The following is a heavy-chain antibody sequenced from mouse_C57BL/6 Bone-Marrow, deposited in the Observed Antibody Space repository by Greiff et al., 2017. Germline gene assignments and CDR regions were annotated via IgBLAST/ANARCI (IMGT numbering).Heavy chain of an antibody. J-gene: IGHJ1*03. Sequence: EVHLVESGEGLVKPGGSLKLSCAASGFTFSSYAMSWVRQTPEKRLEWVAYISSGGDYIYYADTVKGRFTISRDNARKTLYLQMSRLKSEYTAMYYCTREEGPDYWYFDVWGTGTTVTVSS. CDR2: ISSGGDYI. CDR3: TREEGPDYWYFDV. V-gene: IGHV5-9-1*02. CDR1: GFTFSSYA.